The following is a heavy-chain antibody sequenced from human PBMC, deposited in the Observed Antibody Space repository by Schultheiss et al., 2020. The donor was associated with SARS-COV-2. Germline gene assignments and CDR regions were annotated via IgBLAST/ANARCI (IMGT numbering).Heavy chain of an antibody. Sequence: ASVKVSCKASGYTFTSYDINWVRQATGQGLEWMGWMNPNSGNTGYAQKFQGRVTMTRNTSISTAYMELSSLRSEDTAVYYCARDSGTYYGSGSSNSENYYYYGMDVWGQGTTVTVSS. CDR3: ARDSGTYYGSGSSNSENYYYYGMDV. V-gene: IGHV1-8*01. J-gene: IGHJ6*02. D-gene: IGHD3-10*01. CDR2: MNPNSGNT. CDR1: GYTFTSYD.